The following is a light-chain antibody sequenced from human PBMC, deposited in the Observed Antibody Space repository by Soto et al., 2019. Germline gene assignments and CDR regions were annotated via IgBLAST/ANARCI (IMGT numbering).Light chain of an antibody. CDR3: QSYDSSLSGSV. V-gene: IGLV1-40*01. CDR1: SSNNGAGYD. J-gene: IGLJ2*01. Sequence: QSVLTQPPSVSGAPGQRVAISCTGSSSNNGAGYDVHWYQQLPGTAPKLLIYGNSNRPSGVPDRFSGSKSGTSASLAITGLQAEDEADYYCQSYDSSLSGSVFDGGTKLTVL. CDR2: GNS.